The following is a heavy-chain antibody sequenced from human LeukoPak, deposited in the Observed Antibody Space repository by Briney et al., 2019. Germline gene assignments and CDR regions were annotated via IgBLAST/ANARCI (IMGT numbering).Heavy chain of an antibody. CDR1: GFTFSSSW. D-gene: IGHD2-2*01. CDR3: ARGNQQLPRSPPAY. V-gene: IGHV3-74*01. CDR2: IKTDGSTT. Sequence: GGSLRLSRAVSGFTFSSSWMHWVRQAPGKGLVWVSHIKTDGSTTAYADSVKGRFTISRDNAKNTLYLQMNSLRAEDTGVYYCARGNQQLPRSPPAYWGQGTLVTVSS. J-gene: IGHJ4*02.